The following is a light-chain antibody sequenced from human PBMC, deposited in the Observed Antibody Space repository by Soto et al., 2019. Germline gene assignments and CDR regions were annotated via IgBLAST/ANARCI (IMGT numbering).Light chain of an antibody. Sequence: EIVMTQSPATLSASPGERATLSCRASQSVRSNLAWYQQKPGQAPRLLIYGASTRATGIPARFSGSGSGTEFTLTISSLQSEDFAVYYCQQYNNWPPATFGQGTKVDI. CDR3: QQYNNWPPAT. CDR2: GAS. V-gene: IGKV3-15*01. J-gene: IGKJ1*01. CDR1: QSVRSN.